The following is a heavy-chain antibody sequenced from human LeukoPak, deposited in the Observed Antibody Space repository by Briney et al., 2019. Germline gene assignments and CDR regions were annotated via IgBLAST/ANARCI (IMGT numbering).Heavy chain of an antibody. V-gene: IGHV4-34*01. Sequence: SETLSLTWAVYGGSFSGYYWSWIRQPPGKGLEWIGEINLSGSTNYNPSLKSRVTISVDTSKNQFSLKLSAVTAADTAVYYCATRGTTTVTTSTIDYWGQGTLVTVSS. J-gene: IGHJ4*02. CDR3: ATRGTTTVTTSTIDY. CDR2: INLSGST. D-gene: IGHD4-17*01. CDR1: GGSFSGYY.